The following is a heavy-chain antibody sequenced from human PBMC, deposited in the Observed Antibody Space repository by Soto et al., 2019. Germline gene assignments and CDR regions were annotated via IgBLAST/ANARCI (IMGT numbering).Heavy chain of an antibody. V-gene: IGHV3-53*02. Sequence: EVQLVETGGGLIQPGGSLRLSCAASGFTVSNTYMTWVRQPPGKGLECVSVIYTAGGTNYADSVKGRFIISRDNSKNTPYPQMNSLRAEDTAVYYCARALPVAKGGFDPWGQGTLVTVSS. CDR1: GFTVSNTY. CDR2: IYTAGGT. J-gene: IGHJ5*02. D-gene: IGHD2-2*01. CDR3: ARALPVAKGGFDP.